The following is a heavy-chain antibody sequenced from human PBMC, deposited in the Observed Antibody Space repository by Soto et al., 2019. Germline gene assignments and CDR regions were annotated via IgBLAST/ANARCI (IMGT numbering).Heavy chain of an antibody. D-gene: IGHD6-19*01. CDR1: GFTFSSYS. J-gene: IGHJ4*02. Sequence: QVQLVESGGGVVQPGRSLRLSCAASGFTFSSYSMHWVRQAPGKGLEWVAVISYDGSNKYYAESVKGRFTISRDNSKNTLYLQMNSLRAEDTAVYYCARDSHVGSGWQLTADYWGQGTLVTVSS. CDR3: ARDSHVGSGWQLTADY. CDR2: ISYDGSNK. V-gene: IGHV3-33*01.